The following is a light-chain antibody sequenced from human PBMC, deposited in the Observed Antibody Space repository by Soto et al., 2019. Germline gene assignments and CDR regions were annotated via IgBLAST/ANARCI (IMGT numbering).Light chain of an antibody. V-gene: IGKV3-20*01. CDR2: GAS. CDR1: QSVGTR. Sequence: PRERATLSCRAAQSVGTRLAWYQHKTGQAPRLLISGASSRATGIPDRFTGSGSETSFTLTISRLEPEDFAVYYCQQYGSSGTFGQGTKVDIK. J-gene: IGKJ1*01. CDR3: QQYGSSGT.